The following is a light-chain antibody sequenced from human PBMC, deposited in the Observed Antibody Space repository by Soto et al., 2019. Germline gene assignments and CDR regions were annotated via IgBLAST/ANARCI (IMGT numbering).Light chain of an antibody. CDR2: GAS. J-gene: IGKJ2*01. CDR3: QQYNIWYT. Sequence: EIVMTQSPVTLSVSPGERATLSCRASQSVNSNLAWYQQKAGQAPRLLIYGASTRATGIPARFSGSGSGTEFTLTISSLQSEDFALYYCQQYNIWYTFGQGTKLEIK. CDR1: QSVNSN. V-gene: IGKV3-15*01.